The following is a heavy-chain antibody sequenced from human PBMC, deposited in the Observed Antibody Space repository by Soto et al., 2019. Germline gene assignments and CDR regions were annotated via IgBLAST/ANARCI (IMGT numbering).Heavy chain of an antibody. Sequence: QLQMQESGPGLVKPSETLSLTCTVSGGSISSSIYYWGWIRQPPGKGLEWIGSIYYSGSTYYNPSLMSRVTISVDTSKNQFSLKLSSVIAADTAVYYCARSLWLRGAFDIWGQGTMVTVSS. V-gene: IGHV4-39*01. J-gene: IGHJ3*02. CDR3: ARSLWLRGAFDI. CDR1: GGSISSSIYY. D-gene: IGHD6-19*01. CDR2: IYYSGST.